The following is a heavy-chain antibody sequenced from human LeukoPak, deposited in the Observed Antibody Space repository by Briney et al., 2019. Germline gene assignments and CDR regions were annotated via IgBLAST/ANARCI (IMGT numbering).Heavy chain of an antibody. CDR3: ASYCTNGVCYAYYYYGMDV. V-gene: IGHV1-2*02. Sequence: GASVKVSCKASGYTFTGYYMHWVRQAPGQGLEWMGWINPNSGGTNYAQKFQGRVTMTRDTSISTAYMELSRLRSDDTAVYYCASYCTNGVCYAYYYYGMDVWGQGTTVTVSS. CDR1: GYTFTGYY. D-gene: IGHD2-8*01. CDR2: INPNSGGT. J-gene: IGHJ6*02.